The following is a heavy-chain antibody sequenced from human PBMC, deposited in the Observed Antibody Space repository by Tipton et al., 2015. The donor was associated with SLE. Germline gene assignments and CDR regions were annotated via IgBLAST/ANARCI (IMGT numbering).Heavy chain of an antibody. V-gene: IGHV4-34*01. CDR2: INHSGST. CDR3: ARDRLLEWLSTYYYYYGMDV. CDR1: GGSFSDYS. D-gene: IGHD3-3*01. J-gene: IGHJ6*02. Sequence: TLSLTCAVYGGSFSDYSWSWIRQPPGKGLEWIGEINHSGSTNYNPPLKSRVTISVDTSKIQFSLKLSSVTAADTAVYYCARDRLLEWLSTYYYYYGMDVWGHGTTVTVSS.